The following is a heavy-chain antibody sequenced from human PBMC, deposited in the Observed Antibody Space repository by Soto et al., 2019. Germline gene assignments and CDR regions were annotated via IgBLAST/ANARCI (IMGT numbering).Heavy chain of an antibody. J-gene: IGHJ5*02. Sequence: SETLSLTCTVSGGSISSSSYYWGWIRQPPGKGLEWIGSIYYSGSTYYNQSLKSRVTISVDTSKNQFSLKLSSVTAADTAVYYCARPSSGWENWFDPWGQGTLVTVSS. CDR2: IYYSGST. CDR1: GGSISSSSYY. CDR3: ARPSSGWENWFDP. D-gene: IGHD6-19*01. V-gene: IGHV4-39*01.